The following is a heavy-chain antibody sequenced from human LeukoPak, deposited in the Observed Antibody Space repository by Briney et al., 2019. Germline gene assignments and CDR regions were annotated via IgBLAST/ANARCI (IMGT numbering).Heavy chain of an antibody. D-gene: IGHD3-9*01. CDR1: RFTFSTYW. V-gene: IGHV3-74*01. J-gene: IGHJ4*02. CDR3: AKGYYFDILSGYSSLDS. Sequence: GGSLRLSCAASRFTFSTYWMHWARQAPGKGLVWVSRINSDGSSTGYADSVKGRFTISRDNAKNTLYLQMNSLRAEDTAAYYCAKGYYFDILSGYSSLDSWGQGTLVTVSS. CDR2: INSDGSST.